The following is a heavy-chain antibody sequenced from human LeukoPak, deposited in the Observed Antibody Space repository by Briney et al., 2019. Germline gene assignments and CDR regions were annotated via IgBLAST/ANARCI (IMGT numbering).Heavy chain of an antibody. J-gene: IGHJ4*02. V-gene: IGHV1-18*03. Sequence: ASVKVSCKASGYTFSIYGINWVRQAPGQGLEWMGRITTYNGKTHYAQKFQGGVTMTTDTSTNTAFMELRSLRSDDVALYYCATDLRVNVHFDYWGQGTLVTVSS. D-gene: IGHD1-1*01. CDR3: ATDLRVNVHFDY. CDR2: ITTYNGKT. CDR1: GYTFSIYG.